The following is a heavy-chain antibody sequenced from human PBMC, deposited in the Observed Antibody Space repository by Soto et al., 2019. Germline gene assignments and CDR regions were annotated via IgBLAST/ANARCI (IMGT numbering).Heavy chain of an antibody. CDR3: ASSLTSPPLGELSRSPDGR. D-gene: IGHD3-16*02. V-gene: IGHV3-48*02. CDR2: ISSGSSTI. Sequence: GGSLRLSCVASGFTFSSYSMNWVRQAPGKGLEWVSYISSGSSTIYYADSVKGRFTISRDNAKNSLYLQMNSLRDEDTAVYYCASSLTSPPLGELSRSPDGRWGQGTLVTVSS. CDR1: GFTFSSYS. J-gene: IGHJ4*02.